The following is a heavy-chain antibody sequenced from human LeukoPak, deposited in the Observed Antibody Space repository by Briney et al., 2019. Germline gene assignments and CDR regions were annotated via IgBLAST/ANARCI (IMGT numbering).Heavy chain of an antibody. Sequence: SQTLSLTCTVSGGSISSGSYYWSWIRQPAGKGLEWIGRIYTSGSTNYNPSLKSRVTISVDTSNNQFSLKLSSVTAADTAVYYCARELEYSSSSPIDYWGQGTLVTVSS. D-gene: IGHD6-6*01. CDR1: GGSISSGSYY. V-gene: IGHV4-61*02. CDR2: IYTSGST. J-gene: IGHJ4*02. CDR3: ARELEYSSSSPIDY.